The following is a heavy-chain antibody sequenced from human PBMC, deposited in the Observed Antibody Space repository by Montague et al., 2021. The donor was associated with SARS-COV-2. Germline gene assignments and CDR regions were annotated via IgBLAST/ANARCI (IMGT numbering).Heavy chain of an antibody. CDR1: GASVASGSYY. Sequence: SETLSLTCTVSGASVASGSYYWSWIRQPPGKGLEWIGYIYYSGSTXYKPSLKSRVTISVDTSKNQFSLKLSSVTAADTAVYYCARDPWRITIFGVVTRYGMDVWGQGTTVTVSS. CDR2: IYYSGST. V-gene: IGHV4-61*01. J-gene: IGHJ6*02. CDR3: ARDPWRITIFGVVTRYGMDV. D-gene: IGHD3-3*01.